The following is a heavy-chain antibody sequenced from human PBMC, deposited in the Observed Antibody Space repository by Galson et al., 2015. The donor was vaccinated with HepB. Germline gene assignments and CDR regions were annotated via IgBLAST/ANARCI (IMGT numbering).Heavy chain of an antibody. CDR2: LYSNGNT. CDR3: ARDGHSSHAFDI. J-gene: IGHJ3*02. D-gene: IGHD2-2*01. Sequence: LSLTCSLSGGSISNYYWHWIRQPAGKGLEWLGRLYSNGNTNYNPSLRSRVTMSVDTSKNQFSLKLSSVTAADAAVYYCARDGHSSHAFDIWGQGTMVTVSS. V-gene: IGHV4-4*07. CDR1: GGSISNYY.